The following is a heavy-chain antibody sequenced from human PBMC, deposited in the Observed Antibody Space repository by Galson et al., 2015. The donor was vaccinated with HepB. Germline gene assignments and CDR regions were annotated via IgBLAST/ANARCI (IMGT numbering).Heavy chain of an antibody. J-gene: IGHJ4*02. CDR2: IYWDDDK. Sequence: PALVKPTQTLTLTCTFSGFSLRTSGVGVGWIRQPPGRALEWLALIYWDDDKRYSPSLKSRLTITKDTSKTQVVLTMTNMDPVDTATYYCAHRFDYYDSSGFDYWGQGTLVTVSS. D-gene: IGHD3-22*01. CDR3: AHRFDYYDSSGFDY. CDR1: GFSLRTSGVG. V-gene: IGHV2-5*02.